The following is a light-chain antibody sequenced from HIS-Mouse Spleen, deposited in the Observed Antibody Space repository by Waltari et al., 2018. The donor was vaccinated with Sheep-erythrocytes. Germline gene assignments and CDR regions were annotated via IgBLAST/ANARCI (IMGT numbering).Light chain of an antibody. CDR1: SSDVGGYNY. CDR2: DVS. J-gene: IGLJ3*02. CDR3: SSYTSSSTWV. V-gene: IGLV2-14*03. Sequence: QSALTQPASVSGSPGQSITISCTGTSSDVGGYNYVSWYQQHPGKAPKLMIYDVSNRPSGVSNRFSGSKSGNTASLTISALQAEDEAEYYCSSYTSSSTWVFGGGTKLTVL.